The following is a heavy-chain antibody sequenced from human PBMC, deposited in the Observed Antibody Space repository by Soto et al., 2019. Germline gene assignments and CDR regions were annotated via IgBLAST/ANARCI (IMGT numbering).Heavy chain of an antibody. V-gene: IGHV4-59*01. CDR3: ARGSLYGDYANYYYYGMDV. CDR1: GGSISGYY. D-gene: IGHD4-17*01. J-gene: IGHJ6*02. Sequence: ATVSLTCTFSGGSISGYYWSWIRQPPGKGLEWIGYIYYSGSTNYNPSLKSRVTISVDTSKNQFSLKLSSVTAADTAVYYCARGSLYGDYANYYYYGMDVWGQGTTVTVSS. CDR2: IYYSGST.